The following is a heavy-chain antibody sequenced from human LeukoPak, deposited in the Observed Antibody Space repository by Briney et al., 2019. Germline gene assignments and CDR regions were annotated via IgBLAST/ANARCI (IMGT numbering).Heavy chain of an antibody. Sequence: QAGGSLRLSCAASGFTFSSYSMNWVRQAPGKGLEWVSYISSSSSTIYYADSVKGRFTISRDNAKNSLYLQMNSLRAEDTAVYYCAGANPNDFMVRGDLFGYWGQGTLVTVSS. CDR2: ISSSSSTI. D-gene: IGHD3-10*01. J-gene: IGHJ4*02. CDR3: AGANPNDFMVRGDLFGY. V-gene: IGHV3-48*04. CDR1: GFTFSSYS.